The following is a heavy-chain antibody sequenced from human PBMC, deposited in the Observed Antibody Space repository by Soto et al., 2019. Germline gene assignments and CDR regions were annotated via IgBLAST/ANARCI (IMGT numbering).Heavy chain of an antibody. Sequence: GGSLRLSCAASGFTFSSYAMHWVRQAPGKGLEWVAVISYDGSNKYYADSVKGRFTISRDNSKNTLYLQMNSLRAEDTAVYYCARDRNSYGYGLLYWGQGTLVTVSS. CDR2: ISYDGSNK. D-gene: IGHD5-18*01. CDR1: GFTFSSYA. V-gene: IGHV3-30-3*01. CDR3: ARDRNSYGYGLLY. J-gene: IGHJ4*02.